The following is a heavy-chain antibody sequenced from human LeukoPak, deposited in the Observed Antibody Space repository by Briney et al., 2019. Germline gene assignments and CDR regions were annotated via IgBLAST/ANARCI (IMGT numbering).Heavy chain of an antibody. CDR1: GGTFSSYA. Sequence: SVKVSCKASGGTFSSYAISWVRQAPGQGLEWMGRIIPIFGTANYAQKFQGRVTITTDESTSTAYMELSSLRSENTAVYYCARGALDSSGYLFDYWGQGTLVTVSS. V-gene: IGHV1-69*05. CDR2: IIPIFGTA. J-gene: IGHJ4*02. D-gene: IGHD3-22*01. CDR3: ARGALDSSGYLFDY.